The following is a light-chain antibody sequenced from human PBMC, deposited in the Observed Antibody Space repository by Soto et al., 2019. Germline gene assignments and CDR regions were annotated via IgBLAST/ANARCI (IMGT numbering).Light chain of an antibody. Sequence: EIVLTQSPATLSLSPGERATLSCRASQSVSSYLAWYQQKPVQAPRLLIYDASNRATGIPARFSGSGSGTDFTLTISSLEPEDFAVYYCQQRSNCLFGPGTKVDIK. J-gene: IGKJ3*01. CDR2: DAS. V-gene: IGKV3-11*01. CDR3: QQRSNCL. CDR1: QSVSSY.